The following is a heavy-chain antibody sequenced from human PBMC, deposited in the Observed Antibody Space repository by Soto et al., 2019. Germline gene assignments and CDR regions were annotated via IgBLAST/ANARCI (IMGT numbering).Heavy chain of an antibody. CDR1: GDSIRNSGHY. V-gene: IGHV4-39*01. J-gene: IGHJ3*01. CDR3: ARPATVAPPDAFQV. Sequence: QVHLQESGPRLVEPSETLSLTCTVSGDSIRNSGHYWGWVRQPPGKALEWIGSVYYSGTSYRKPSLKSRLTMSVDTSKNQSSLKLTAVTAADTAIYYCARPATVAPPDAFQVWSQGTMVTVSS. CDR2: VYYSGTS. D-gene: IGHD6-19*01.